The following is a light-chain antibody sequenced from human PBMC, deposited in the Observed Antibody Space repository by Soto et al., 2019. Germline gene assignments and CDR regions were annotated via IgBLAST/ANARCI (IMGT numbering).Light chain of an antibody. V-gene: IGKV3-20*01. CDR1: QSVSSSY. CDR3: QQYGSSPWT. Sequence: EIVLKQSPGTLSLSPGERATLSCRASQSVSSSYLAWYQQKPGQAPRLLIYGASSRATGIPDRFSGSGSAKDFTLTISRLEPEDFAVYYCQQYGSSPWTFGQGTKVEIK. J-gene: IGKJ1*01. CDR2: GAS.